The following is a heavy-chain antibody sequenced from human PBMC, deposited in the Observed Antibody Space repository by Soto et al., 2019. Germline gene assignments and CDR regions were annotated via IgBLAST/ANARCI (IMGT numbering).Heavy chain of an antibody. V-gene: IGHV4-30-4*01. D-gene: IGHD3-22*01. CDR1: GASVTSDDYY. Sequence: PSETLSLTCAVSGASVTSDDYYWSWIRQPPGKGLEWIGYIYHSGSTYYNPSLKSRVSISIDTSQNQFSLKLTSLTAADTAVYYCARDPIFYYASSGYGGCYFEYWGQRSRVTVSS. CDR2: IYHSGST. CDR3: ARDPIFYYASSGYGGCYFEY. J-gene: IGHJ4*02.